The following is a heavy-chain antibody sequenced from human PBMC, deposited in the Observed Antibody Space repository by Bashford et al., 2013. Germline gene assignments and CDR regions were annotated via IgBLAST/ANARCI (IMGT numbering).Heavy chain of an antibody. D-gene: IGHD4-23*01. CDR3: ARRGGYSYNYYMDV. Sequence: GESLKISCEGAGFSFSNYWIAWVRQVPRERPGVDGESSGLVTQIPHSPSFRGQVTISADKLLNAAYLQWSSLKASDTAIYYCARRGGYSYNYYMDVWGKGTTVTVSS. CDR1: GFSFSNYW. V-gene: IGHV5-51*01. CDR2: SGLVTQIP. J-gene: IGHJ6*03.